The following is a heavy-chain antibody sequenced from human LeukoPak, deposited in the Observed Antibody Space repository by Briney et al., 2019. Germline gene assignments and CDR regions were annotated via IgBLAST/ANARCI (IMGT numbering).Heavy chain of an antibody. Sequence: SETLSLTCTVPGCSISSSSYYWGWIRQPPGKGLEWIGSIYYSGSTYYNPSLKSRVTISVDTSKNQFSLKLSSVTAADTAVYYCARHPDSSGWYSWYNWFDPWGQGTLVTVSS. CDR1: GCSISSSSYY. CDR2: IYYSGST. V-gene: IGHV4-39*01. D-gene: IGHD6-19*01. CDR3: ARHPDSSGWYSWYNWFDP. J-gene: IGHJ5*02.